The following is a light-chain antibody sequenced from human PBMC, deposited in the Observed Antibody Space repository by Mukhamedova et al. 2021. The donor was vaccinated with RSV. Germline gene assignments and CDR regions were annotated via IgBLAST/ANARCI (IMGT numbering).Light chain of an antibody. J-gene: IGKJ4*01. CDR2: TAS. Sequence: WYQRRVHGKAPKLLIYTASSLYTGVPSRFSGGGSGTEFTLTISSLQPEDFATYHCQQSYNEPFTFGGGTKVEVK. CDR3: QQSYNEPFT. V-gene: IGKV1-39*01.